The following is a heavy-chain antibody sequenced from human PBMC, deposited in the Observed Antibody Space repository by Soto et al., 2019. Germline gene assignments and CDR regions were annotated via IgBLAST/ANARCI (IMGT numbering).Heavy chain of an antibody. J-gene: IGHJ3*02. Sequence: SVKVSCKASGGTFSSYAISWVRQAPGQGLEWMGGIIPIFGTANYAQKFQGRVTITADESASTAYMELSSLRSEDTAVYYCARETGTTSPFDIWGQGTMVTGSS. CDR2: IIPIFGTA. CDR1: GGTFSSYA. CDR3: ARETGTTSPFDI. V-gene: IGHV1-69*13. D-gene: IGHD1-7*01.